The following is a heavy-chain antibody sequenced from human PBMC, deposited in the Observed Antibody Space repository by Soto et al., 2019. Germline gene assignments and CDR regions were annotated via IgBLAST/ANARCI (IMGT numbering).Heavy chain of an antibody. J-gene: IGHJ4*02. D-gene: IGHD6-19*01. CDR2: ISDTGDSR. CDR1: GFTFGTYA. CDR3: AKDVPRIAVAGTRSDY. Sequence: GGSLRLSCAASGFTFGTYAMSWVRQAPGKGLEWVSGISDTGDSRSYADPVKGRFTISRDNSKNTLYLQMNSLRAEDTAVYYCAKDVPRIAVAGTRSDYWGQGTLVTVSS. V-gene: IGHV3-23*01.